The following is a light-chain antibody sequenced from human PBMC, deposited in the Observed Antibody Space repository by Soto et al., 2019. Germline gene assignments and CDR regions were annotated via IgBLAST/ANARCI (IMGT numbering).Light chain of an antibody. J-gene: IGKJ1*01. CDR2: KAS. V-gene: IGKV1-5*03. Sequence: DIQMSQSPSTLSGSVGDRVTITCRASQTISSWLAWYQQKPGKAPKLLIYKASTLESGVPSRFRGSGSGTEFTLTISSLQPDDFETDYCQHYNSYSEAFGQGTKVDIK. CDR1: QTISSW. CDR3: QHYNSYSEA.